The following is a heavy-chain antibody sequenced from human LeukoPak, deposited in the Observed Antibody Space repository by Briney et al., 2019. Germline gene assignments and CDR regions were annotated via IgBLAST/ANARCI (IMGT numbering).Heavy chain of an antibody. D-gene: IGHD3-3*01. V-gene: IGHV4-39*02. CDR2: ISSSGNT. Sequence: SETLSLTCTVSGGSIRSSYYYWGWIRQPPGKGLEWIGGISSSGNTYYNPSLKSRITISVDTSKNHFSLKLSSVTAADTAVYYCARLGAGPTYYDFWSGYSSFYFDYWGQGTLVTVSS. CDR3: ARLGAGPTYYDFWSGYSSFYFDY. J-gene: IGHJ4*02. CDR1: GGSIRSSYYY.